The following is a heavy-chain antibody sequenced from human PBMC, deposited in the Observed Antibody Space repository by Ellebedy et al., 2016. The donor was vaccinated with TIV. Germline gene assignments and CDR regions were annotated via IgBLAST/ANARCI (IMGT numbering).Heavy chain of an antibody. D-gene: IGHD7-27*01. CDR2: IYKTGST. Sequence: SETLSLTXSVSGSSLSSYYWSWVRQPAGKGLEWLGRIYKTGSTDYNPSLKSRLTMSVDTSKNQFSLKLNSVTAADTAIYYCARANWELGDAFDIWGQGTTVTVS. V-gene: IGHV4-4*07. CDR1: GSSLSSYY. CDR3: ARANWELGDAFDI. J-gene: IGHJ3*02.